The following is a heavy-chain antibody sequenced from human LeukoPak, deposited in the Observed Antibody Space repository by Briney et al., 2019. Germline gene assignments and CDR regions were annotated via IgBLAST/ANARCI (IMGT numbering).Heavy chain of an antibody. CDR2: INHSGST. J-gene: IGHJ3*02. D-gene: IGHD3-10*01. CDR1: GGSFIGYY. V-gene: IGHV4-34*01. Sequence: PSETLSLTCAVYGGSFIGYYWSWIRQPPGKGLEWIGEINHSGSTNYNPSLKSRVTISVDTSKNQFSLKLSSVTAADTAVYYCARGFGDLAFDIWGQGTMVTVSS. CDR3: ARGFGDLAFDI.